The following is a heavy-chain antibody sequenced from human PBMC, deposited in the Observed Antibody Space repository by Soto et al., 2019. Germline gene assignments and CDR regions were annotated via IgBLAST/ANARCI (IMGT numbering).Heavy chain of an antibody. CDR1: GGSFSGYY. J-gene: IGHJ5*02. V-gene: IGHV4-34*01. Sequence: QVQLQQWGAGLLKPSETLSLTCAVYGGSFSGYYWSWIRQPPGKGLEWMGEINHSGSTNYNPSLTSRVTISVDTAKNQCSLKLSSVTAADTAVYYCARGPYTVIAAAVPRSWFDPWGQGTLVTVSS. CDR3: ARGPYTVIAAAVPRSWFDP. CDR2: INHSGST. D-gene: IGHD6-13*01.